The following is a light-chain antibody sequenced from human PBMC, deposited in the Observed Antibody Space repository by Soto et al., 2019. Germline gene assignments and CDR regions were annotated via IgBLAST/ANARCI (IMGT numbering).Light chain of an antibody. Sequence: EIVMAQSPAALSVSPVYRSTLSCRASQSVSSNLAWYQQKPGQAPRLLIYGASTRATGIPARFSGSGSGTESTLTISSLQSEDFAVYYCQQRSSWITFGQGTRLEIK. CDR1: QSVSSN. V-gene: IGKV3-15*01. CDR2: GAS. CDR3: QQRSSWIT. J-gene: IGKJ5*01.